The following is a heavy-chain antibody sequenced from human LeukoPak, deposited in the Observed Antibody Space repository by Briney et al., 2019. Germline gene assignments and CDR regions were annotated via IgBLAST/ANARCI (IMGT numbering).Heavy chain of an antibody. CDR1: GGSVSSGSYY. CDR2: IYYSGST. J-gene: IGHJ4*02. D-gene: IGHD6-19*01. CDR3: ARGVAVAGNLDY. V-gene: IGHV4-61*01. Sequence: SETLSLSCTVSGGSVSSGSYYWSWIRQPPGKGLEWIGYIYYSGSTNYNPSLKSRVTISVDTSKNQFSLKLSSVIAADTAVYYCARGVAVAGNLDYWGQGTLVTVSS.